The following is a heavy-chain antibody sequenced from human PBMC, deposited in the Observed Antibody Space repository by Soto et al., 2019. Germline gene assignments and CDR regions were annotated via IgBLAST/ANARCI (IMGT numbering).Heavy chain of an antibody. CDR1: GYTFTSYD. CDR2: MNPNSGNT. CDR3: ARGDTILSGYYYYYYYYMDV. V-gene: IGHV1-8*01. J-gene: IGHJ6*03. Sequence: QVQLVQSGAEVKKPGASVKVSCKASGYTFTSYDINWVRQDTGQGLELLGWMNPNSGNTGYAQKFKGRVTMTRNTSISTAYMELSSLRSEDTAVYYCARGDTILSGYYYYYYYYMDVWGKGTTVTVSS. D-gene: IGHD3-9*01.